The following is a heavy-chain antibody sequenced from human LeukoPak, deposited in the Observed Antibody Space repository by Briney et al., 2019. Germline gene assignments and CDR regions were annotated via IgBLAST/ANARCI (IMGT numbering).Heavy chain of an antibody. Sequence: PSETLSLTCSVSGGSIGGYYWSWVRQPPGKGLEWIGYIYNSGTSTYNPSLKRRVTMSVDTSKNQFSLKLSSVTAADTAVYYCARRSFRSPTSSGSRGVAFDIWGQGTMVTVSS. D-gene: IGHD3-22*01. CDR3: ARRSFRSPTSSGSRGVAFDI. V-gene: IGHV4-4*09. J-gene: IGHJ3*02. CDR1: GGSIGGYY. CDR2: IYNSGTS.